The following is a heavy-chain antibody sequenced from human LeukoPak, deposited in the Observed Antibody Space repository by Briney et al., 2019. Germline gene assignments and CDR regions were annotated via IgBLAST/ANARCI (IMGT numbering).Heavy chain of an antibody. J-gene: IGHJ4*02. CDR1: GGSISSGGYY. CDR2: IYYSGST. CDR3: AREVPLVGTYYYDSSGPFDY. V-gene: IGHV4-31*03. D-gene: IGHD3-22*01. Sequence: SSETLSLTCTVSGGSISSGGYYWSWIRQHPGKGLEWIGYIYYSGSTYYNPSLKSRVTISVDTSKNQFSLKLSSVTAADTAVYYCAREVPLVGTYYYDSSGPFDYWGRGALVTVSS.